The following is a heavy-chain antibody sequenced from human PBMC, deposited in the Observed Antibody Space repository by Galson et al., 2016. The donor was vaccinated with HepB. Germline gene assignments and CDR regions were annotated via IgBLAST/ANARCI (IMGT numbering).Heavy chain of an antibody. J-gene: IGHJ4*02. V-gene: IGHV4-59*11. CDR1: GASISSHY. CDR2: IFYTGST. Sequence: SETLSLTCNVSGASISSHYWTWIRQPPMKGLEWIGYIFYTGSTNYNPSLKSRVTFSLDTSKNQFSLKLTAVTAADTAVYYCARHYYDSSNYVYRFDYWGQGMLVTVSS. CDR3: ARHYYDSSNYVYRFDY. D-gene: IGHD3-22*01.